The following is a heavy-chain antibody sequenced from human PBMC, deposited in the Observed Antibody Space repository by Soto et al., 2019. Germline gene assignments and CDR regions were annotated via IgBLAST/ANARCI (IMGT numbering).Heavy chain of an antibody. CDR2: LYYSGST. CDR3: ARRTIDYAVGDLGAFDI. CDR1: GGSISSGGYY. Sequence: QVQLQESGPGLVKPSQTLSLTCTVSGGSISSGGYYCSWIRQHPGKGLEWIGYLYYSGSTYYNPSLRSPVTISVETSKNQFSLKLSSVTAADTAVYYCARRTIDYAVGDLGAFDIWGQGKMVTLSS. J-gene: IGHJ3*02. D-gene: IGHD4-17*01. V-gene: IGHV4-31*01.